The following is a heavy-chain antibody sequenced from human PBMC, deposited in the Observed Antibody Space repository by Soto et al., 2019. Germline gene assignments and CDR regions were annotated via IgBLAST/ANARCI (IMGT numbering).Heavy chain of an antibody. CDR3: ARGHGDYDLFAY. CDR2: INHSGST. D-gene: IGHD4-17*01. Sequence: SETLSLTCAVYGGSFSGYYWSWIRQPPGKGLEWIGEINHSGSTNYNPSLKSRVTISVDTSKNQFSLKLSSVTAADTAVYYCARGHGDYDLFAYWGQGTLVTGSS. CDR1: GGSFSGYY. J-gene: IGHJ4*02. V-gene: IGHV4-34*01.